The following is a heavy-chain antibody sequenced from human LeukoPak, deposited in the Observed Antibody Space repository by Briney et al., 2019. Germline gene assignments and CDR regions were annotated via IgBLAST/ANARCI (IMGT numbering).Heavy chain of an antibody. CDR1: GFTYSSYE. D-gene: IGHD1-26*01. CDR3: ARSYSGSQRNWFDS. Sequence: GGSLRLSRAASGFTYSSYEMNCVRQAPGKGREWVLYISSSGSTIYYADSVKGPFTFSRDNAKNSLYLRMGSVRAEDTAVYDCARSYSGSQRNWFDSWGQGTLVTVSS. J-gene: IGHJ5*01. CDR2: ISSSGSTI. V-gene: IGHV3-48*03.